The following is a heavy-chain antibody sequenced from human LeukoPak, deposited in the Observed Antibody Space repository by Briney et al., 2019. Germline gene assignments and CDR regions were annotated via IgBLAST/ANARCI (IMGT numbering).Heavy chain of an antibody. J-gene: IGHJ5*02. V-gene: IGHV5-51*01. D-gene: IGHD5-12*01. CDR2: IYPSGSDT. Sequence: NLGESLKISCQASGYTFSTSWIGWVRQMPGKGLEWMGIIYPSGSDTRYSPSFQGQVTISADKSINTAYLQWNSLKASDTAMYYCARVGYSRYESASWGQGTLVTVSS. CDR3: ARVGYSRYESAS. CDR1: GYTFSTSW.